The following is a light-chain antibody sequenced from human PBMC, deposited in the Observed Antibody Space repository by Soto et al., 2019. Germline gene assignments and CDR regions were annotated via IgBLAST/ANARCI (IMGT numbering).Light chain of an antibody. CDR2: DAS. CDR1: QSVSSSY. CDR3: QQYNDWPPWT. V-gene: IGKV3-15*01. J-gene: IGKJ1*01. Sequence: EIVLTQSPGTLSLSPGERTTLSCRASQSVSSSYLIWYQQKPGQAPRLLISDASHRATGVPPRFSGSGSGTDFTLTISSLQSEDFAVYYCQQYNDWPPWTFGQGTKVDIK.